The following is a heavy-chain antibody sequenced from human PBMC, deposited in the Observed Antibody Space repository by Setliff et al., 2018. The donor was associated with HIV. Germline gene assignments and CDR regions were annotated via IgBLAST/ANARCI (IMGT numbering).Heavy chain of an antibody. D-gene: IGHD1-26*01. CDR1: GFSFRNAW. CDR2: IKSNTDGGTT. CDR3: TNWGSRSLSDY. Sequence: GGSLRLSCAASGFSFRNAWMSWVRQAPGKGLEWVGRIKSNTDGGTTDYAAPVKGRFTISRDDSENTLYLQMNSLKTEDTGVYYCTNWGSRSLSDYWGQGTLVTVSS. J-gene: IGHJ4*02. V-gene: IGHV3-15*01.